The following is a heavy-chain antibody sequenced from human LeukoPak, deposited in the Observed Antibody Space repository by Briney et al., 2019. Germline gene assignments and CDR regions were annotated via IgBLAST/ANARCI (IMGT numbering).Heavy chain of an antibody. CDR3: ARDRAAAGTGYFQH. CDR1: GFTFSNYG. Sequence: GGSLRLSCAASGFTFSNYGMHWVRQAPGKGLERVTFMRHDGSHKYCADSVKGRFTISRDNAKNSLYLQMNSLRAEDTAVYYCARDRAAAGTGYFQHWGQGTLVTVSS. CDR2: MRHDGSHK. J-gene: IGHJ1*01. V-gene: IGHV3-30*02. D-gene: IGHD6-13*01.